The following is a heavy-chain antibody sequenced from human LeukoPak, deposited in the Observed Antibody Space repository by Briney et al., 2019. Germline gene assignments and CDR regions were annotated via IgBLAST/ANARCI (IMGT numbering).Heavy chain of an antibody. CDR3: ARGIGIAAAGHFDY. CDR1: GGSFRGYY. D-gene: IGHD6-13*01. CDR2: INHSGST. Sequence: PSETLSLTCAVYGGSFRGYYWSWIRQPPWKGLEWIGEINHSGSTNYNPSLKSRVTISVDTSKNRFSLTAADTAVYYCARGIGIAAAGHFDYWGQGTLVTVSS. V-gene: IGHV4-34*01. J-gene: IGHJ4*02.